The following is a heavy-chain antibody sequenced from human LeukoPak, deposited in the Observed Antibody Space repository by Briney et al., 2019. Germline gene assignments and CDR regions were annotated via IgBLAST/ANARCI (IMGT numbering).Heavy chain of an antibody. CDR2: ISSSSSYI. Sequence: GGSLRLSCAASGFTFSSYSMNWVRQAPGKGLEWVSSISSSSSYIYYADSVKGRFTISRDNAKNSLYLQMNSLRAEDTAVYYCARDLEGSGSYLEHLDYWGQGTLVTV. D-gene: IGHD3-10*01. J-gene: IGHJ4*02. V-gene: IGHV3-21*01. CDR1: GFTFSSYS. CDR3: ARDLEGSGSYLEHLDY.